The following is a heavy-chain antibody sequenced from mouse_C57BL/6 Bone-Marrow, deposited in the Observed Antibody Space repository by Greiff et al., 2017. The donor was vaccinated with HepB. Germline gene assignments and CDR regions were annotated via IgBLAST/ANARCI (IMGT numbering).Heavy chain of an antibody. Sequence: DVKLVESGGGLVQPGGSMKLSCAASGFTFSDAWMDWVRQSPEKGLEWVAEIRNKANNHATYYSESVKGRFTISRDDSKSSVYLQMNSLRAEDTGIYYCTRDYDYDGSHFDYWGQGTTLTVSS. D-gene: IGHD2-4*01. J-gene: IGHJ2*01. CDR3: TRDYDYDGSHFDY. CDR1: GFTFSDAW. V-gene: IGHV6-6*01. CDR2: IRNKANNHAT.